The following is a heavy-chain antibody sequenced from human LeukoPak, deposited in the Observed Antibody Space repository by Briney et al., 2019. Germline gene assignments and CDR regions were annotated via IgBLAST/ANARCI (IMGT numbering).Heavy chain of an antibody. CDR2: ISAYNGNT. J-gene: IGHJ6*04. CDR1: GYTFTSYG. V-gene: IGHV1-18*04. Sequence: ASVKVSCKASGYTFTSYGISWVRQAPGQGLEWMGWISAYNGNTNYAQKLQGRVTMTTDTSTSTAYMELRSLRSDDTAVYYCARVGVAAYYGSGEYGMVVWGKGTTVTVSS. CDR3: ARVGVAAYYGSGEYGMVV. D-gene: IGHD3-10*01.